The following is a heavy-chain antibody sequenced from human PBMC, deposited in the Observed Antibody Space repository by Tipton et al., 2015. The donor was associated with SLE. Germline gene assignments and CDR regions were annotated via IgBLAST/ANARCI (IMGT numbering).Heavy chain of an antibody. J-gene: IGHJ4*02. CDR2: VSYGGST. CDR1: GASISSYY. Sequence: TLSLTCTVSGASISSYYWSWIRQSPGKGLEWIGYVSYGGSTNYNPSLQGRVTISVDTSRNQFSLNLYSVTAADTAVYYCARSGHLIGSSSPFDYWGQGTLVTVSS. V-gene: IGHV4-59*12. CDR3: ARSGHLIGSSSPFDY. D-gene: IGHD6-6*01.